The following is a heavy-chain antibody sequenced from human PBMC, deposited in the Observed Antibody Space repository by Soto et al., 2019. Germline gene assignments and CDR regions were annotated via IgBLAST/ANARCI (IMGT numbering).Heavy chain of an antibody. CDR3: ARGRYYYDSSGYWLKGRWFDP. Sequence: SETLSLTCAVYGGSFSGYYWSWIRQPPGKGLEWIGEINHSGSTNYNPSLKSRVTISVDTSKNQFSLKLSSVTAADTAVYYCARGRYYYDSSGYWLKGRWFDPWGQGTLVTVSS. V-gene: IGHV4-34*01. D-gene: IGHD3-22*01. J-gene: IGHJ5*02. CDR2: INHSGST. CDR1: GGSFSGYY.